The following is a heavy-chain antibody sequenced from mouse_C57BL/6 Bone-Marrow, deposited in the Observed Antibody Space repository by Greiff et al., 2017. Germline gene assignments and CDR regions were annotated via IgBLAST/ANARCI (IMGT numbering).Heavy chain of an antibody. V-gene: IGHV1-72*01. CDR1: GYTFTSYW. CDR3: AKGFITTVVATYYYAMDY. CDR2: IDPNSGGT. Sequence: QVQLQQPGAELVKPGASVKLSCKASGYTFTSYWMHWVKQRPGRGLEWIGRIDPNSGGTKYNEKFKSKATLTVDKPSSTAYMQLSSLTSEDSAVYYCAKGFITTVVATYYYAMDYWGQGTSVTVSS. J-gene: IGHJ4*01. D-gene: IGHD1-1*01.